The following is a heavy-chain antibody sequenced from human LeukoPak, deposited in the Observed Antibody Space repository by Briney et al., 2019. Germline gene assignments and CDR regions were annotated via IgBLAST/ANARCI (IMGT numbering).Heavy chain of an antibody. D-gene: IGHD2/OR15-2a*01. Sequence: GGSLRLSCVDSGFTFSSYALSWVRQAPGKGLEWVSGISGSGGRTDYADSVKGRFTISRDNSKNTLYLQMNSLRAEDTAVYYCGPREDSTTNAYDYWGQGTLATVSS. CDR2: ISGSGGRT. CDR1: GFTFSSYA. V-gene: IGHV3-23*01. J-gene: IGHJ4*02. CDR3: GPREDSTTNAYDY.